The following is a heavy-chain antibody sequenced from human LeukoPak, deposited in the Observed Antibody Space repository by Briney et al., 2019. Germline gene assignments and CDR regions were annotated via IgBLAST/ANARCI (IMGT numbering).Heavy chain of an antibody. D-gene: IGHD5/OR15-5a*01. CDR3: ARSLSLYDRFDY. CDR2: IYGGGSA. J-gene: IGHJ4*02. CDR1: GFTVSSNY. V-gene: IGHV3-66*01. Sequence: GGSLRLSCAASGFTVSSNYMNWVRQAPGKGLEWVSIIYGGGSAYYADSVKGRFTISRDNSKNTLYLEMNSLRAEDTAVYYCARSLSLYDRFDYWGRGTLVTVSS.